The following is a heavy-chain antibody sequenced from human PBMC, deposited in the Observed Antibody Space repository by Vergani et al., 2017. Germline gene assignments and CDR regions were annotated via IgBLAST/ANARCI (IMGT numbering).Heavy chain of an antibody. J-gene: IGHJ3*01. V-gene: IGHV3-66*02. CDR2: LYNSGVT. Sequence: EVQLVESGGGLVQPGGSLRLSCEASDFTVSASYMNWVRQAPGKGLEWLSTLYNSGVTYYADSVKGRFTISRDDSKNTIFLHMNNLRREDTALYYCARVGIGELWGAFDLWGQGTMVTVSS. CDR1: DFTVSASY. CDR3: ARVGIGELWGAFDL. D-gene: IGHD3-10*01.